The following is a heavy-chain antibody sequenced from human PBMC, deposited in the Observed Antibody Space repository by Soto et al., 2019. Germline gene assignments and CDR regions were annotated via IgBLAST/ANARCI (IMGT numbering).Heavy chain of an antibody. CDR2: ISGSGGST. CDR3: AKEKGTDCTNGVCYSYDAFDI. J-gene: IGHJ3*02. Sequence: GGSLRLSCAASGFTFSSYAMSWVRQAPGKGLEWVSAISGSGGSTYYADSVKGRFTISRDNSKNTLYLQMNSLRAEDTAVYYCAKEKGTDCTNGVCYSYDAFDIWGQGTMVTVSS. V-gene: IGHV3-23*01. CDR1: GFTFSSYA. D-gene: IGHD2-8*01.